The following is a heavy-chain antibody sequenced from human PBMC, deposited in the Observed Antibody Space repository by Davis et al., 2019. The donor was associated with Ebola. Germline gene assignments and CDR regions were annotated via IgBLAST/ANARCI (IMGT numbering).Heavy chain of an antibody. CDR3: ARDLRGAVADHGGVYYYYYGMDV. V-gene: IGHV1-69*06. CDR1: GGTFSSYA. CDR2: IIPIFGTA. Sequence: AASVKVSCKASGGTFSSYAISWVRQAPGQGLEWMGGIIPIFGTANYAQKFQGRVTITADKSTSTAYMELSSLRSEDTAVYYCARDLRGAVADHGGVYYYYYGMDVWGQGTTVTVSS. J-gene: IGHJ6*02. D-gene: IGHD6-19*01.